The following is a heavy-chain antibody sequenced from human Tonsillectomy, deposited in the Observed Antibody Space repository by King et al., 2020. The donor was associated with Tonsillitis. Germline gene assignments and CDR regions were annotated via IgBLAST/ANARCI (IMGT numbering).Heavy chain of an antibody. Sequence: VQLVESGAEVKKPGASMKVSCKASGYIFRRNGISWVRQAPGQGLEWMGWINIYSGNTNYAQTFQGRVTMTTDTSTNTAYMELRSLRSDDTAVYYCARDARPLADRTYYFDYWGQGTLVTVSS. CDR3: ARDARPLADRTYYFDY. J-gene: IGHJ4*02. CDR1: GYIFRRNG. V-gene: IGHV1-18*01. CDR2: INIYSGNT. D-gene: IGHD6-6*01.